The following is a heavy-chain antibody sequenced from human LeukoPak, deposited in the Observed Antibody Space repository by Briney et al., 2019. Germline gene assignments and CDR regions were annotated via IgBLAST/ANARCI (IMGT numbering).Heavy chain of an antibody. CDR1: GFTFSNAW. J-gene: IGHJ4*02. D-gene: IGHD6-19*01. Sequence: GGSLRLSCAASGFTFSNAWMSWVRQAPGKGLEWVGRIKSKTDGGTTDYAAPVKGRFTISRDGSKNTLYLQMNSLKTEDTAVYYCTTLRQWLAFDYWGQGTLVTVSS. V-gene: IGHV3-15*01. CDR3: TTLRQWLAFDY. CDR2: IKSKTDGGTT.